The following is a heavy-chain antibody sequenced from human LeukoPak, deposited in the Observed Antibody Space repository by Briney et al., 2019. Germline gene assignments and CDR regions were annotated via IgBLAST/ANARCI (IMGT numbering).Heavy chain of an antibody. J-gene: IGHJ4*02. Sequence: QPGRSLRLSCTASGLTFGDYAMSWVRQAPGKGLEWVGFIRSKAYGGTTEYAASVKGRFTISRDDSKSIAYLQMNSLKAEDTAVYYCTREGTSGYFHYFDYWGQGTLVTVSS. CDR2: IRSKAYGGTT. CDR3: TREGTSGYFHYFDY. D-gene: IGHD3-22*01. CDR1: GLTFGDYA. V-gene: IGHV3-49*04.